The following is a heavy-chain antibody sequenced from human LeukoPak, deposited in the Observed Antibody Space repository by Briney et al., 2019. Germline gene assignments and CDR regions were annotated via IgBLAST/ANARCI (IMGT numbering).Heavy chain of an antibody. J-gene: IGHJ4*02. CDR1: GFTFGSYA. D-gene: IGHD2-15*01. V-gene: IGHV3-23*01. CDR2: SFGSGGSA. Sequence: PGGSLRLSCAASGFTFGSYAMYWVRQAPGKGLEWVSGSFGSGGSAHYADSVKGRFTISRDNSKNTVYLQMDSLRVEDTAIYYCAKTTTGYSSGRYPAWPIDYWGQGTLVTVSS. CDR3: AKTTTGYSSGRYPAWPIDY.